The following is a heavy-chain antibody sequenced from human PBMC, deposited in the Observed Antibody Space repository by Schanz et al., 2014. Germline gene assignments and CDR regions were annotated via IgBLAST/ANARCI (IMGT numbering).Heavy chain of an antibody. CDR3: GKDPNGDYVGGHDF. V-gene: IGHV3-23*04. CDR2: ISASGARS. CDR1: GFTFSRYG. D-gene: IGHD3-16*01. J-gene: IGHJ3*01. Sequence: EVQLVESGGGLAQPGGSLRLSCAASGFTFSRYGMSWVRQAPGKGLEWVAGISASGARSYHADSVRGRFIISRDNSKNKVSLQMDSLRAEDTAIYYCGKDPNGDYVGGHDFWGQGTKVTVSS.